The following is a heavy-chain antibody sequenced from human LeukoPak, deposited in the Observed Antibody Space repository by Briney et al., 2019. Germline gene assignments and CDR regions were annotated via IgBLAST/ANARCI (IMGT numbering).Heavy chain of an antibody. Sequence: GRSLRLSCVASGFTFSSFGMHWVRQAPGKGLEWVAVIWYDGSYKYYADSVKGRFTISRDNSKNTLYLQMNSLRAEDTAVYYCARMVGAMIENWFDPWGQGTLVTVSS. V-gene: IGHV3-33*01. CDR3: ARMVGAMIENWFDP. CDR1: GFTFSSFG. D-gene: IGHD3-22*01. CDR2: IWYDGSYK. J-gene: IGHJ5*02.